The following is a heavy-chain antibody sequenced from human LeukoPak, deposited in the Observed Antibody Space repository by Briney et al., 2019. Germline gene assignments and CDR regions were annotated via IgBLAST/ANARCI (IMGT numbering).Heavy chain of an antibody. CDR2: IKQDGSDR. D-gene: IGHD6-19*01. J-gene: IGHJ4*02. CDR3: VRNLAVAGTCFDS. Sequence: GGSLRLSCAASGFTFRNYWMSWVRQTPGTGLEWVANIKQDGSDRNYVTSVRGRFTISRDNAESSLYLQMNSLRVEDTAVYYCVRNLAVAGTCFDSWGQGTLVTVSS. CDR1: GFTFRNYW. V-gene: IGHV3-7*03.